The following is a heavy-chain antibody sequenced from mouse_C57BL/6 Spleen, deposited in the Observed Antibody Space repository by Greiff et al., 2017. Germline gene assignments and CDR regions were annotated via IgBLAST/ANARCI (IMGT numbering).Heavy chain of an antibody. J-gene: IGHJ2*01. CDR2: INPNYGTI. CDR1: GYSFTDYN. V-gene: IGHV1-39*01. D-gene: IGHD1-1*01. CDR3: ARDYYGSRGDFDY. Sequence: EVQLLESGPELVKPGASVKLSCKASGYSFTDYNMNWVKQSNGKSLEWIGVINPNYGTISYNQKFKGKATLTVDQSSSTAYMQLNSLTSEDSAVYSCARDYYGSRGDFDYWGQGTTLTVSS.